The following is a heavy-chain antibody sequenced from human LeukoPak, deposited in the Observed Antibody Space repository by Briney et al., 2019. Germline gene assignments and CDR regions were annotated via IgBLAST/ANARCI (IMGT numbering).Heavy chain of an antibody. D-gene: IGHD6-19*01. CDR2: SYYSGST. J-gene: IGHJ5*02. CDR3: ARVPYNSGWFTGWFDP. CDR1: GGSISSYY. V-gene: IGHV4-59*01. Sequence: SETLSLTCTVSGGSISSYYWSWIRQPPRKGLEWIGYSYYSGSTNYNPSLKSRVTISVDTSKNQFSLRLSSVTAADTALYYCARVPYNSGWFTGWFDPWGQGSLVTVSS.